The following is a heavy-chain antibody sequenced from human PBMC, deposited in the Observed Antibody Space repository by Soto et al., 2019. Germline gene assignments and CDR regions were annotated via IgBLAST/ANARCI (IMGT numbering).Heavy chain of an antibody. CDR2: IYYGGST. J-gene: IGHJ4*02. V-gene: IGHV4-59*01. CDR1: GGSISSYY. D-gene: IGHD1-7*01. CDR3: ARGGRGTIDY. Sequence: RSLTCTVSGGSISSYYWSWIRQPPGKGLEWIGYIYYGGSTNYNPSLKSRVTISVDTSKNQFSLKLSSVTAADTAVYYCARGGRGTIDYWGQGTLVTVSS.